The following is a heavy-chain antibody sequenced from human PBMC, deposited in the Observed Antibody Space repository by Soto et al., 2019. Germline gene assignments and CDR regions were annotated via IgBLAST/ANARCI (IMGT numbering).Heavy chain of an antibody. CDR2: IIPMFGIG. Sequence: QVQLVQSGAEVKMPGSSVRVSCKASGGSFSKYGISWVRQAPGQGLEWMGGIIPMFGIGNYAEKFLGRVTITADESTSTSHMELSSLRSEDTAVYFCSRGYRETYFYAMDVWGQGTTVTVS. J-gene: IGHJ6*02. D-gene: IGHD1-26*01. CDR3: SRGYRETYFYAMDV. CDR1: GGSFSKYG. V-gene: IGHV1-69*01.